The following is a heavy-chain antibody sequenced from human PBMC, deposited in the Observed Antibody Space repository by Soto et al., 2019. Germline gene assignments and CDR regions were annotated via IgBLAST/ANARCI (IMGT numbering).Heavy chain of an antibody. CDR1: GGSISNYY. V-gene: IGHV4-59*01. CDR2: IYYSGST. CDR3: ARAYKNDFWSGYSNWFDP. Sequence: SETLSLTCTASGGSISNYYWSWIRQPPGKGLEWIGYIYYSGSTNYNPSLKSRVTISVDTSKHRFSLKRSSVTAADTAVYYCARAYKNDFWSGYSNWFDPWGQGTLVTVSS. J-gene: IGHJ5*02. D-gene: IGHD3-3*01.